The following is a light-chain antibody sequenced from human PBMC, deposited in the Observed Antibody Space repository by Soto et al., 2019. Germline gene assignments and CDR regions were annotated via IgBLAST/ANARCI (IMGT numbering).Light chain of an antibody. Sequence: QSALTQPASVSGSPGQSITISCTGTSNDIGDYNYVSWYRQHPGKAPKLMIYEVSNRPSGVSNRFSGSKSGTTASLTIAGLQAEDEADYYCASYRDTNAFVFGTGTKLTVL. J-gene: IGLJ1*01. CDR2: EVS. V-gene: IGLV2-14*01. CDR3: ASYRDTNAFV. CDR1: SNDIGDYNY.